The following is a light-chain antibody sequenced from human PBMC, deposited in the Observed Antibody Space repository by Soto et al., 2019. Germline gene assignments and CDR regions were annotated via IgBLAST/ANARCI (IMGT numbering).Light chain of an antibody. CDR2: DVS. CDR3: CAYTTSNTRQIV. CDR1: SSDVGCYNY. J-gene: IGLJ1*01. Sequence: QSALTQPASVSGSPGQSITISCTGTSSDVGCYNYVSWYQHHPGKAPKLMIYDVSNRPSGVSNRFSGSKSGNTASLTISGLQPEDEADYYCCAYTTSNTRQIVFGTGTKLTVL. V-gene: IGLV2-14*03.